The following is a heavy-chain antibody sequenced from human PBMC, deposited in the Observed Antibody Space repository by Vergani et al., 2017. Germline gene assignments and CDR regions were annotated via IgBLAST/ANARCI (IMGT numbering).Heavy chain of an antibody. CDR3: DKSTGPAVTTSGLDF. J-gene: IGHJ4*02. D-gene: IGHD4-17*01. V-gene: IGHV3-23*01. Sequence: SWARLVQPGGSLRLSCAAAGFTLSSYAMSWVRQAPGKGLEWVSGISINVDNTDYADSFYADSVKGRFTDSRDDSKNTLYLQMNSLRAEETAVYFWDKSTGPAVTTSGLDFLGQGTLVRVSS. CDR2: ISINVDNTDYADS. CDR1: GFTLSSYA.